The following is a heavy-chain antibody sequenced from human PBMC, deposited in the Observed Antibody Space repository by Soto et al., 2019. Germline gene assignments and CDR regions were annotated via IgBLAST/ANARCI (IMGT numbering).Heavy chain of an antibody. V-gene: IGHV1-8*01. D-gene: IGHD3-22*01. CDR3: ATCVYYYDSSAYGRDAFDI. J-gene: IGHJ3*02. Sequence: ASVKVSCKASGYTFTSYDINWVRQATGQGLEWMGWMNPHTGETDATRKFQGRLTMTRNISINTAYLELSSLTSEDTAVYYCATCVYYYDSSAYGRDAFDIWGQGTMVTVSS. CDR1: GYTFTSYD. CDR2: MNPHTGET.